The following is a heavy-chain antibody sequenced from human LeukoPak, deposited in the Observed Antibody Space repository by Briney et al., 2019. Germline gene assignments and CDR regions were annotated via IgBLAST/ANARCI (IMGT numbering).Heavy chain of an antibody. CDR3: ARGPPNKNKGRVVPAAIRGWFDP. J-gene: IGHJ5*02. D-gene: IGHD2-2*01. CDR2: IYYSGST. Sequence: SETLSLTCTVSGGSISSYYWSWIRQPPGKGLEWIGYIYYSGSTNYNPSLKSRVTISVDTSKNQFSLKLSSVTAADTAVYYCARGPPNKNKGRVVPAAIRGWFDPWGQGTLVTVSS. CDR1: GGSISSYY. V-gene: IGHV4-59*01.